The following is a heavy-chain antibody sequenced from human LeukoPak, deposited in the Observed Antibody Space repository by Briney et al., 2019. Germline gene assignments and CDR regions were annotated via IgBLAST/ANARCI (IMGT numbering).Heavy chain of an antibody. D-gene: IGHD2-21*02. CDR3: ARGCPYCGGDCCFDY. Sequence: SVKVSCKASGGTFSSYAISWVRQAPGQGLEWMGGIIPIFGTANYAQKFQGRVTITADKSTSAAYMELSSLRSEDTAVYYCARGCPYCGGDCCFDYWGQGTLVTVSS. V-gene: IGHV1-69*06. J-gene: IGHJ4*02. CDR2: IIPIFGTA. CDR1: GGTFSSYA.